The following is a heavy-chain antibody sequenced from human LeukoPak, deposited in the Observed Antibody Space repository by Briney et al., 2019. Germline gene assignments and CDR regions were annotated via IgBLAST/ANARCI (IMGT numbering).Heavy chain of an antibody. CDR3: ASSGSSGDYYFDY. CDR1: GGSISSGGYS. J-gene: IGHJ4*02. V-gene: IGHV4-30-2*01. Sequence: SQTLSLTSAVSGGSISSGGYSWSWIRQPPGKGLEWIGYIYHSGSTYYNPSLKSRVTISVDRSKNQFSLKLSSVTAADTAVYYCASSGSSGDYYFDYWGQGTLVTVSS. CDR2: IYHSGST. D-gene: IGHD1-26*01.